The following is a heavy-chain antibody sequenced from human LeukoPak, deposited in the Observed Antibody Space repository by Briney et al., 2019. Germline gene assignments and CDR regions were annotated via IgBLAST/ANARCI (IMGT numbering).Heavy chain of an antibody. CDR2: ISAFNGDT. CDR1: GYTFTSYG. D-gene: IGHD3-22*01. Sequence: GAPVKVSCKASGYTFTSYGISWVRQAPGQGLEWMGWISAFNGDTNYAQKLQDRVTMTTDTSTRTAYMELWNLTSDETAVYYCASNTGSDSSGYAYWGQGTLVTVSS. V-gene: IGHV1-18*01. CDR3: ASNTGSDSSGYAY. J-gene: IGHJ4*02.